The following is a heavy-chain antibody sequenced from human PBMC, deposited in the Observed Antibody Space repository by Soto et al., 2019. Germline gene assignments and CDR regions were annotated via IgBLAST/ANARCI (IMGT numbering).Heavy chain of an antibody. Sequence: EVKLVESGGGSLQRGGSLRLSCVASGFTYSPYSMNWVRQPPGKGLEWVAYISGSGGSRYYADSVSGRFTISRDNAKDSLFLQMNSLRDEDTAIYYCARGQGSSDYWGQGTLVTVSS. CDR2: ISGSGGSR. J-gene: IGHJ4*02. V-gene: IGHV3-48*02. CDR1: GFTYSPYS. CDR3: ARGQGSSDY. D-gene: IGHD1-26*01.